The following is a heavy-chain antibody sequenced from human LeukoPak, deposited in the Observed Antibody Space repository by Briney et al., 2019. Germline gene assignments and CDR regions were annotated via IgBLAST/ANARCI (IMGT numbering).Heavy chain of an antibody. CDR3: AGEQRGGLSGSVGGLFASCYTYYYMDV. J-gene: IGHJ6*03. V-gene: IGHV1-46*01. CDR2: INPSDGVT. CDR1: GYTFTMYY. Sequence: ASVEVSCKASGYTFTMYYTHWVRQAPGQGLEWMGMINPSDGVTTYAQRFQGRVTMTRDMSTTTVYMDPRSLRSDDTAVYFCAGEQRGGLSGSVGGLFASCYTYYYMDVWGRGTTVTVSS. D-gene: IGHD3-16*01.